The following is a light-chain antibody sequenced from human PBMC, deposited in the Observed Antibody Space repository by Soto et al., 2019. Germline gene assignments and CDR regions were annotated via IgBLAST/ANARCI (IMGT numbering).Light chain of an antibody. V-gene: IGKV1-12*01. CDR3: QHRKTNSLPIT. CDR1: QGISTS. CDR2: TAS. Sequence: DIQMPESHSSVSASVGARVPITGRASQGISTSLAWYQQNPGAAPKLLMYTASSLQDGVPSRFSGSGSGTDFTLTISRLQPEDFATYYCQHRKTNSLPITVGQGTRLEIK. J-gene: IGKJ5*01.